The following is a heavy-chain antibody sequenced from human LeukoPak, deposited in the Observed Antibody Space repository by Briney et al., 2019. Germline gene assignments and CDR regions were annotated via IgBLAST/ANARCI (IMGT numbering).Heavy chain of an antibody. J-gene: IGHJ4*02. D-gene: IGHD6-19*01. V-gene: IGHV3-21*01. CDR1: GFTFSSYS. Sequence: PGGSLRLSCAASGFTFSSYSMNWVRQAPGKGLEWVSSISSSSSYIYYADSVKGRFTISRDNAKNSLYLQMNSLRAEDTAVYYCAKAAVAGPGGFSFDYWGQGTLVTVSS. CDR3: AKAAVAGPGGFSFDY. CDR2: ISSSSSYI.